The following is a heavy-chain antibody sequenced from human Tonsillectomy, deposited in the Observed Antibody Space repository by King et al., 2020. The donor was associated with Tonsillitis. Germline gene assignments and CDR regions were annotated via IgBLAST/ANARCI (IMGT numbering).Heavy chain of an antibody. CDR2: INHSGST. J-gene: IGHJ4*02. V-gene: IGHV4-34*01. CDR1: GGSFSGYY. CDR3: ARGRRDIVATLDY. D-gene: IGHD5-12*01. Sequence: VQLQQWGAGLLKPSETLSLTCAVYGGSFSGYYWSWIRQPPGKGLEWIGEINHSGSTNYNPSLKRRVTISADTSKNQFSLKLSSVTAADTAVYYCARGRRDIVATLDYWGQGTLVTVSS.